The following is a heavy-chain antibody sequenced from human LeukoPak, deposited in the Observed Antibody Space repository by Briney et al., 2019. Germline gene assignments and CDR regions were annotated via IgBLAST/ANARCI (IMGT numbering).Heavy chain of an antibody. D-gene: IGHD5-24*01. V-gene: IGHV3-21*01. CDR1: GFTFSTYA. Sequence: PGGSLRLSCAVSGFTFSTYAMSWVRQAPGKGLEWVSSISSSSSYIYYADSVKGRFTISRDNSKNTLYLQMSSLRAEDTAVYYCARDRGDGHNLNYYGMDVWGQGTTVTVSS. J-gene: IGHJ6*02. CDR3: ARDRGDGHNLNYYGMDV. CDR2: ISSSSSYI.